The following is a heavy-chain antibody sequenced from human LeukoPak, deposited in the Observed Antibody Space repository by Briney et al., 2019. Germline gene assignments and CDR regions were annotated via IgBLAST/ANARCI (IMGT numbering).Heavy chain of an antibody. CDR2: ISSSGSTK. CDR1: GFTFSSYN. V-gene: IGHV3-48*03. CDR3: AKVDTIAAAGTSDY. Sequence: QPGGSLRLSCGASGFTFSSYNMNWVRQAPGKGLEWVSYISSSGSTKYYADSVKGRFTISRDNAKKSLYLQMNSLRAEDTALYYCAKVDTIAAAGTSDYWGQGTLVTVSS. J-gene: IGHJ4*02. D-gene: IGHD6-13*01.